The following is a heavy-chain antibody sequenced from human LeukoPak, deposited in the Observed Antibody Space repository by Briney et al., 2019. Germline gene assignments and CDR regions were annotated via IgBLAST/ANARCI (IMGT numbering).Heavy chain of an antibody. V-gene: IGHV3-33*01. CDR2: IWYDGSNK. J-gene: IGHJ6*02. D-gene: IGHD1-26*01. CDR3: ARNNGNYVMDV. Sequence: GGSLRLSCAASGFTFRNYGMHWVRQAPGKGLEWVTIIWYDGSNKYYGDSVKGRFAISRDNSANIVYLQMNSLRVEGTAVYYCARNNGNYVMDVWGQGTTVTVPS. CDR1: GFTFRNYG.